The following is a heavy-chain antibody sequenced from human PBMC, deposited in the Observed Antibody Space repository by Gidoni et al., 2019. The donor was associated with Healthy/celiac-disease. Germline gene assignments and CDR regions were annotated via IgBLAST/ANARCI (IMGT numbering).Heavy chain of an antibody. Sequence: QVQLQESGPGLVKPSETLSLTCPVPGGSISSSSWSWIRQPPGKGLEWIGYIYYSGSTNYNPSLKSRVTISVDTSKNQFSLKLSSVTAADTAVYYCARGPAGSGSYWGQGTLVTVSS. CDR1: GGSISSSS. CDR2: IYYSGST. D-gene: IGHD3-10*01. J-gene: IGHJ4*02. CDR3: ARGPAGSGSY. V-gene: IGHV4-59*01.